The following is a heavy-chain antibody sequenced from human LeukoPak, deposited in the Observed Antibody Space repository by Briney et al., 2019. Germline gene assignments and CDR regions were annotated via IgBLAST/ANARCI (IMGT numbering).Heavy chain of an antibody. CDR2: VSSGFHA. D-gene: IGHD4-23*01. CDR1: GFTLGSHD. CDR3: AKLPTVVAPDFDC. J-gene: IGHJ4*02. V-gene: IGHV3-13*01. Sequence: TGGSLRLSCTASGFTLGSHDMHWVRQIPGQGLEWVAAVSSGFHAFFADSVQGRFTVSREDARNSLYLQMNSLRAEDTAVYYCAKLPTVVAPDFDCWGQGTLVTVSS.